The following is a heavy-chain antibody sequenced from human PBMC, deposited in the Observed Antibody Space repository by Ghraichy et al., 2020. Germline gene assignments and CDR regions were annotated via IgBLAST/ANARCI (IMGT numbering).Heavy chain of an antibody. D-gene: IGHD3-10*01. V-gene: IGHV4-61*01. Sequence: SETLSLTCTVSGGSVSSTTHYWSWIRQPPGKGLEWIGYIYYTGSTKYSPSLKSRVTVSLDTSKNQFSLNLTSVTAADTAMYFCARSLYHGLGISDSWGQGTLVTVSS. CDR3: ARSLYHGLGISDS. CDR2: IYYTGST. CDR1: GGSVSSTTHY. J-gene: IGHJ4*02.